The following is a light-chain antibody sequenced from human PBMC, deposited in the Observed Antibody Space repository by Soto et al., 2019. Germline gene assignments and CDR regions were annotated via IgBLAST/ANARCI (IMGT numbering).Light chain of an antibody. CDR1: QRVSNSY. J-gene: IGKJ2*01. CDR3: KQYERPPFA. CDR2: DAS. Sequence: VLTQSPGTLSLSPGDTATLSCTASQRVSNSYLAWYQQKPGQAPRLLIYDASTRAGGVPDRVTGGGSGTDFTLTISALEPEDFALYFCKQYERPPFAFGQGTRLEI. V-gene: IGKV3-20*01.